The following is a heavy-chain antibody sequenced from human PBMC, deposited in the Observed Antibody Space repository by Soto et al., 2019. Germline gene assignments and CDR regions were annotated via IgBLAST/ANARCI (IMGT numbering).Heavy chain of an antibody. CDR3: ARLIGAARRWYYYYGMDV. CDR2: IYPGDSDT. Sequence: PGESLKISCNGSGYSFTSYWIGWVRQMPGKGLEWMGIIYPGDSDTRYSPSFQGQVTTSADKSISTAYLQWSSLKASDTAMYYCARLIGAARRWYYYYGMDVWGQGTTVTVSS. V-gene: IGHV5-51*01. J-gene: IGHJ6*02. CDR1: GYSFTSYW. D-gene: IGHD6-6*01.